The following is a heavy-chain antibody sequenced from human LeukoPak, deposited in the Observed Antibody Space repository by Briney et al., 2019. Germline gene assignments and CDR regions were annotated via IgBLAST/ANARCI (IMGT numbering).Heavy chain of an antibody. J-gene: IGHJ3*02. V-gene: IGHV1-69*05. D-gene: IGHD6-19*01. CDR2: IIPIFDTA. CDR1: GGTFSSYA. CDR3: AQGAIAVAGYHAFDT. Sequence: SVKVSCKASGGTFSSYAISWVRQAPGQGLEWMGRIIPIFDTANYAQKFQGRVTITTDESTSTAYMELSSLRSEDTAVYYCAQGAIAVAGYHAFDTWGQGTMVTVSS.